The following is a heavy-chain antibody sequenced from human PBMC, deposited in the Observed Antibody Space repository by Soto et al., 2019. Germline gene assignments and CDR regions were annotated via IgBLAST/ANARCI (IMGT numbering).Heavy chain of an antibody. J-gene: IGHJ4*02. CDR3: AIDPGLDYGDY. CDR2: ISRSSSYI. V-gene: IGHV3-21*01. Sequence: PGGSLRHSCAASGFIFSNYGMDWVRQAPGKGLEWVTSISRSSSYIYYADSVKGRFTISRDNAKNSLYLQMNSLRAEDTAVYYCAIDPGLDYGDYWGQGTLVTVSS. CDR1: GFIFSNYG.